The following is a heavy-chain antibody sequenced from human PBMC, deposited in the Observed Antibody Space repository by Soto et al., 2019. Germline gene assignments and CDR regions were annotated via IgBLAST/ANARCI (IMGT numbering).Heavy chain of an antibody. D-gene: IGHD5-18*01. CDR1: GGSISSGGYS. J-gene: IGHJ6*02. CDR2: IYHSGST. Sequence: SETLSLTCAVSGGSISSGGYSWSWIRQPPGKGLEWIGYIYHSGSTYYNPSLKSRVTISVDRSKNQFSLKLSSVAAADTAVYYCARGGYSYGFPYYYGMDVWGQGTTVTV. CDR3: ARGGYSYGFPYYYGMDV. V-gene: IGHV4-30-2*01.